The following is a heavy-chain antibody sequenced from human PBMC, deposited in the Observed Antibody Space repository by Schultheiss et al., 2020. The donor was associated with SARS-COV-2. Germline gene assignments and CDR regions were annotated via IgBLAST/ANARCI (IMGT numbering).Heavy chain of an antibody. J-gene: IGHJ5*02. CDR2: IYYSGST. CDR3: ARAVDGALTT. Sequence: SETLSLTCTVSGGSISSGSYYWSWIRQPPGKGLEWIGYIYYSGSTNYNPSLKSRVTISVDTSKNQFSLKLSSVTAADTAVYYCARAVDGALTTSGQGTLVTVSS. V-gene: IGHV4-61*01. CDR1: GGSISSGSYY. D-gene: IGHD1-26*01.